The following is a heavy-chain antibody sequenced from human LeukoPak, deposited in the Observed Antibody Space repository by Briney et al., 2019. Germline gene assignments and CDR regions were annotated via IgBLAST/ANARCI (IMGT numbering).Heavy chain of an antibody. CDR3: ARDYSSGWDP. Sequence: MTSETLSLTCAVSGGSFSGFYWSRIRQSPGKGLEWIGEYNHFGSTTYNPFLKSRVTISVDTSKNQFSLKLSSVTATDTAVYYCARDYSSGWDPWGQGTLVTVSS. D-gene: IGHD6-19*01. CDR2: YNHFGST. CDR1: GGSFSGFY. J-gene: IGHJ5*02. V-gene: IGHV4-34*01.